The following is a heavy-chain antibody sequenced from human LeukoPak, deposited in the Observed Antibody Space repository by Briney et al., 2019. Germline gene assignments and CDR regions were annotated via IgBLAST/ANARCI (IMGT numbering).Heavy chain of an antibody. CDR3: ASRKGDYYDSSGYYPGAFDI. CDR2: ISGSGGST. J-gene: IGHJ3*02. V-gene: IGHV3-23*01. Sequence: GGSLRLSCAASGFTFSSYAMSWVRQAPGKGLEWVSAISGSGGSTYYADSVKGRFTISRDNSKNTLYLQMNSLTAEDTAVYYCASRKGDYYDSSGYYPGAFDIWGQGTMVTVSS. D-gene: IGHD3-22*01. CDR1: GFTFSSYA.